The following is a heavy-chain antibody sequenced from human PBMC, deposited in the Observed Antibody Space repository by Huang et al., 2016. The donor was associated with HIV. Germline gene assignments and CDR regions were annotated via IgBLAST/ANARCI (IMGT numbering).Heavy chain of an antibody. CDR1: GFDLKFYR. D-gene: IGHD3-10*01. J-gene: IGHJ4*02. Sequence: EVQLVESGGGLVQPGGSLRLSCAASGFDLKFYRMNWVRQAPGKGLEWVSYIDGSSTRVYYADSVKGRFTISRDNARKSVFLRMNSLRVEDTAVYYCVREGSSSYSEPFDHWGQGTLVTVSS. CDR3: VREGSSSYSEPFDH. V-gene: IGHV3-48*01. CDR2: IDGSSTRV.